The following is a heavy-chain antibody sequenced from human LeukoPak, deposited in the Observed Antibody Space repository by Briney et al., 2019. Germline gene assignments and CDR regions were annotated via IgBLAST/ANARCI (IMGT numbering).Heavy chain of an antibody. D-gene: IGHD3-10*01. CDR3: AKDGRTYYYGSGSYYPNPHDY. V-gene: IGHV3-33*06. CDR1: GFTFSSYG. CDR2: IWYDGSNK. Sequence: PGRSLRLSCAASGFTFSSYGMHWVRQAPGKGLEWVAVIWYDGSNKYYADSVKGRFTISRDNSKNTLYLQMNSLRAEDTAVYYCAKDGRTYYYGSGSYYPNPHDYWGQGTLVTVSS. J-gene: IGHJ4*02.